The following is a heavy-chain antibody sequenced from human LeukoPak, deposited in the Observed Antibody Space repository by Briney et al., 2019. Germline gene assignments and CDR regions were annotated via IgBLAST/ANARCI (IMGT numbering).Heavy chain of an antibody. CDR2: INTSGNT. CDR3: ASPRSSSGWDGDFDY. V-gene: IGHV4-4*07. D-gene: IGHD6-19*01. J-gene: IGHJ4*02. Sequence: SETLSLTCIVPGGSISGKYWSWIRQPAGKGLEWIGRINTSGNTNYNPSLKSRVTMSADTSKNQFSLELTSVTAADTAVYYRASPRSSSGWDGDFDYWGQGTLVTVSS. CDR1: GGSISGKY.